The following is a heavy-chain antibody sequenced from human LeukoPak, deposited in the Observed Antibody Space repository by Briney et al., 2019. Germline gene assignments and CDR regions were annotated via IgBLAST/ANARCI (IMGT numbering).Heavy chain of an antibody. Sequence: ASVKVSCKASGYTFTGYYMHWVRQAPGQGLEWMGRINPNSGGTNYAQKFQGRVTMTRDTSISTAYMELSRLRSDDTAVYYCATSFGVDYGDNRVFGYWGQGTLVTVSS. CDR2: INPNSGGT. V-gene: IGHV1-2*06. CDR1: GYTFTGYY. D-gene: IGHD4-17*01. CDR3: ATSFGVDYGDNRVFGY. J-gene: IGHJ4*02.